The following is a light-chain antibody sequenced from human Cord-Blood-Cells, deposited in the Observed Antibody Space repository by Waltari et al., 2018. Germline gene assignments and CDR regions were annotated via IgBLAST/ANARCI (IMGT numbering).Light chain of an antibody. Sequence: QSALTQPASVSGSPGQSITISCTGTSSDVGGYNYVSWYQQHPGKAPKLMIYDVSNRPSGVSTRFSGPKSGNTASLTISGLQAEDEADYYCSSYTSSSTLVVFGGGTKLTVL. CDR2: DVS. CDR1: SSDVGGYNY. CDR3: SSYTSSSTLVV. V-gene: IGLV2-14*01. J-gene: IGLJ2*01.